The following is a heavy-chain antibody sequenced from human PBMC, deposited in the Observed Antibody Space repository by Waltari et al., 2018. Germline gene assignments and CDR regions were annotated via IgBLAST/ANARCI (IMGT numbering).Heavy chain of an antibody. CDR2: INPDGRTT. CDR1: GVTFSDAW. V-gene: IGHV3-74*01. Sequence: EVQLVESGGGLGQTGGSLRRASAVSGVTFSDAWIHWVRQTPGKGLMLVSRINPDGRTTNYADSVTGRFTISRDNAKNMVYLQMHSLGAEDTAVYYCATAGNYRFDFWGQGTLVTVSP. J-gene: IGHJ4*02. CDR3: ATAGNYRFDF. D-gene: IGHD1-26*01.